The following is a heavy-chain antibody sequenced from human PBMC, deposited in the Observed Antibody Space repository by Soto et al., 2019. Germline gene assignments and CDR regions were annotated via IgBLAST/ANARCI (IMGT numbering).Heavy chain of an antibody. CDR3: ARAGGLILFPIAA. D-gene: IGHD3-16*01. CDR1: QECCNGYA. J-gene: IGHJ3*01. CDR2: INHSGST. Sequence: PSENPEIRCAVYQECCNGYACSWIRQPPGKGLEWIGEINHSGSTNYNPSLKSRVTISVDTSKNQFSLKLSSVTAADTGVYYCARAGGLILFPIAAWGQGRLVT. V-gene: IGHV4-34*01.